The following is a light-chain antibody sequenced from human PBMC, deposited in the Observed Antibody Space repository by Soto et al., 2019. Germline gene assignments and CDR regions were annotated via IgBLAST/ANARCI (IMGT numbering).Light chain of an antibody. CDR2: AAP. Sequence: DIQMTQSPSSLSASVGDRVTITCQASQSISSYLNWYQQKPGKAPKLLIYAAPSLQSGVPSRFSGSGSGTDFTLTISSLQPEDFATYYCQQSYSTPPTFGQGTKVEIK. V-gene: IGKV1-39*01. CDR1: QSISSY. J-gene: IGKJ1*01. CDR3: QQSYSTPPT.